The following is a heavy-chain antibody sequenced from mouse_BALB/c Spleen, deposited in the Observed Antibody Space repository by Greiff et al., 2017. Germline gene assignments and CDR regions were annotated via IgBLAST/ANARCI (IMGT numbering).Heavy chain of an antibody. V-gene: IGHV1S81*02. D-gene: IGHD1-1*01. CDR3: ARNFITTAGFAY. CDR2: INPSNGRT. CDR1: GYTFTSYW. J-gene: IGHJ3*01. Sequence: QVQLQQPGAELVKPGASVKLSCKASGYTFTSYWMHWVKQRPGQGLEWIGEINPSNGRTNYNEKFKSKATLTVDKSSSTAYMQLSSLTSEDSAVYYCARNFITTAGFAYWGQGTLVTVSA.